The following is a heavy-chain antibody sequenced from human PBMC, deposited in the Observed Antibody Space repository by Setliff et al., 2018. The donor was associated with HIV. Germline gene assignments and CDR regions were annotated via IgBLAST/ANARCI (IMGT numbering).Heavy chain of an antibody. J-gene: IGHJ6*03. V-gene: IGHV1-2*06. CDR1: GYTFTGYY. CDR2: INPNSGGT. Sequence: GASVKVSCKASGYTFTGYYMHWVRQAPGQGLEWMGRINPNSGGTNYAQKFQGGVTMTRDTSISTAYMELSRLRSDDTAVYYCARDWVAGTSGYYYYYMDVWGKGTTVTVSS. CDR3: ARDWVAGTSGYYYYYMDV. D-gene: IGHD6-19*01.